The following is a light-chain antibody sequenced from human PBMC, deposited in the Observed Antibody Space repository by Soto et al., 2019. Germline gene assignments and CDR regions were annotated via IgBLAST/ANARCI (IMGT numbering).Light chain of an antibody. V-gene: IGKV3-15*01. CDR2: GAS. CDR3: QQCDNWPRT. CDR1: QSLSKS. J-gene: IGKJ2*01. Sequence: EIVLTQSPATLSLSPGERATLSCRASQSLSKSLVWYQQKPGQAPRLLIYGASTRATGIPARFSGSGSGTEFTLTISSLQSEDFAVYYCQQCDNWPRTFGQGTKVDIK.